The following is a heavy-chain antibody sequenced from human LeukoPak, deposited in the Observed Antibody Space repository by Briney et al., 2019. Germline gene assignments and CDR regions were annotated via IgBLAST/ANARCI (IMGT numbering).Heavy chain of an antibody. D-gene: IGHD6-19*01. CDR1: GFTFDDYG. Sequence: PGGSLRLSCAASGFTFDDYGMSWVRQAPGKGLEGVAGINWNGGSTGYADSVKGRFIISRDNANNSLYLQMNSLRADDTALYYCARDGTSSGWSTLGYWGQGNLVTVSS. CDR3: ARDGTSSGWSTLGY. CDR2: INWNGGST. J-gene: IGHJ4*02. V-gene: IGHV3-20*04.